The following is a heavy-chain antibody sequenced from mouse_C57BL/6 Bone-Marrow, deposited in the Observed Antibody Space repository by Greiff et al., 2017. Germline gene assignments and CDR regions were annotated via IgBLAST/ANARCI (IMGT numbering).Heavy chain of an antibody. CDR2: INPSNGGT. D-gene: IGHD3-1*01. CDR3: ARGGYDWWYFDV. Sequence: QVQLKQSGTELVKPGASVKLSCKASGYTFTSYWMHWVKQRPGQGLEWIGNINPSNGGTNYNEKFKSKATLTVDKSSSAAYMQLSSLTSEDSAVYYCARGGYDWWYFDVWGTGTTVTVSS. V-gene: IGHV1-53*01. J-gene: IGHJ1*03. CDR1: GYTFTSYW.